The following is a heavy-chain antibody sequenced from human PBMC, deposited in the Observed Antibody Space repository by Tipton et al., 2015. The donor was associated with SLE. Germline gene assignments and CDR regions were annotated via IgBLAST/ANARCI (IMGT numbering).Heavy chain of an antibody. CDR1: GGSFSGYY. D-gene: IGHD3-3*01. CDR3: ARSRRLRSPINWYFDL. V-gene: IGHV4-34*01. Sequence: LRLSCAVYGGSFSGYYWNWIRQPPGKGLEWIGEINHSGSTNYNPSLKSRVTISVDTSKNQFSLKLSSVTAADTAVYYCARSRRLRSPINWYFDLWGRGTLVTVSS. J-gene: IGHJ2*01. CDR2: INHSGST.